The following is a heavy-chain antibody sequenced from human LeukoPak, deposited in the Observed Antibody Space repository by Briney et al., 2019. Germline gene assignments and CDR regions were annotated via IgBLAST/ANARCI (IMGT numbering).Heavy chain of an antibody. J-gene: IGHJ3*02. CDR3: ASSRLRFLEWLSPDDAFDI. CDR2: IYYSGST. D-gene: IGHD3-3*01. Sequence: SETLSLTCTVSGGSISSSSYYWGWIRQPPGKGLEWIGSIYYSGSTYYNPSLKSRVTISVDTSKNQFSLKLSFVTAADTAVYYCASSRLRFLEWLSPDDAFDIWGQGTMVTVSS. V-gene: IGHV4-39*01. CDR1: GGSISSSSYY.